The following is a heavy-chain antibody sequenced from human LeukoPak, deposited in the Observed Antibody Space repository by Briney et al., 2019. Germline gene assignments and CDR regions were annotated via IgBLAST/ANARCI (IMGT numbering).Heavy chain of an antibody. CDR1: GYTFTVYF. D-gene: IGHD3-22*01. CDR3: ARDHGDSSGYCETSLAWYFDY. Sequence: ASMKVSCKASGYTFTVYFIHWVRQAPGQGLEWMGRINPNSGATDYAQKFQGRVTMTRDTSISTAYMELSSLKSDDTAVYYCARDHGDSSGYCETSLAWYFDYWGQGTLVTVSS. V-gene: IGHV1-2*06. J-gene: IGHJ4*02. CDR2: INPNSGAT.